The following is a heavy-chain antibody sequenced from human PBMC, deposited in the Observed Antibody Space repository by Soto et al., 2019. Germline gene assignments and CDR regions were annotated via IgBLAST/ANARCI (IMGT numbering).Heavy chain of an antibody. Sequence: EVQLVQSGAEVKKPGESLKISCKASGYIFIYYWIGWVRQMPGKGLEWMGIVYPRDSDTRYSPSFQGQVTISADRSTGTAFLQWRSLKASDTALYYCARPPLPGYSIHFNSWGQGTLVTVSS. V-gene: IGHV5-51*01. CDR2: VYPRDSDT. J-gene: IGHJ4*02. CDR3: ARPPLPGYSIHFNS. CDR1: GYIFIYYW. D-gene: IGHD2-15*01.